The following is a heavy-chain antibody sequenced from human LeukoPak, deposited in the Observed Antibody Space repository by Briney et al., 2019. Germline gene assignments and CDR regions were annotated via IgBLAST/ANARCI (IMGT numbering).Heavy chain of an antibody. V-gene: IGHV3-9*01. Sequence: GGSLRLSCAASGFTFDDYAMHWVRQAPGKGLEWVSGISWNSGSIGYADSVKGRFTISRDNAKNSLYLQMNSLRAEDTAVYYCARDRGVPAFPAAIDYWGQGTLVTVSS. CDR1: GFTFDDYA. CDR2: ISWNSGSI. D-gene: IGHD3-16*01. J-gene: IGHJ4*02. CDR3: ARDRGVPAFPAAIDY.